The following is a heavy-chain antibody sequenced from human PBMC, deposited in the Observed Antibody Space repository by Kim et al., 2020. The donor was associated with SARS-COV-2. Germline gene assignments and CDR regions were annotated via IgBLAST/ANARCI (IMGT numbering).Heavy chain of an antibody. V-gene: IGHV1-69*01. J-gene: IGHJ4*02. D-gene: IGHD1-20*01. CDR3: ARVRYNWNRNDYYFDY. Sequence: QQCQGRVTITADESTSTAYMELSSLRSEDTAVYYCARVRYNWNRNDYYFDYWGQGTLVTVSS.